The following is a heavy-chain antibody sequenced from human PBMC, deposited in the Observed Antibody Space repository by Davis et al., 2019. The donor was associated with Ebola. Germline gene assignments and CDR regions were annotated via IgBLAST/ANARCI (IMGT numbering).Heavy chain of an antibody. J-gene: IGHJ6*02. CDR3: ARDNDYGMDV. D-gene: IGHD2-8*01. CDR1: GFTFSNYA. V-gene: IGHV3-30-3*01. CDR2: ISYDGSNK. Sequence: GESLKISCAASGFTFSNYAMHWVRQAPGKGLEWVAVISYDGSNKYYADSVKGRFTISRDNSKNTLYLQMNGLRAEDTAVYYCARDNDYGMDVWGQGTTVTVSS.